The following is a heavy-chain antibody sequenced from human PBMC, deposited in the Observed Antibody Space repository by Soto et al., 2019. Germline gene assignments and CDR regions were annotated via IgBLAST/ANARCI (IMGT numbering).Heavy chain of an antibody. V-gene: IGHV3-53*01. CDR2: MYAGGDT. J-gene: IGHJ4*01. CDR3: VSRIPSWVFDY. Sequence: GGSLRLSCGASGLSVSGNYMGWVRQAPGRGLEWVSVMYAGGDTHYADSVKGRFTISRDKSENTLYLQMNSLRDEDTGVYFCVSRIPSWVFDYWGLGTLVTVSS. D-gene: IGHD2-21*01. CDR1: GLSVSGNY.